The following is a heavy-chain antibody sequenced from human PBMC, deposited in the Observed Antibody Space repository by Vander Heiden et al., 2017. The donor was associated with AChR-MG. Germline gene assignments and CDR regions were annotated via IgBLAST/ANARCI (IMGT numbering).Heavy chain of an antibody. V-gene: IGHV4-4*02. Sequence: QVQLPQSRPRLVKPSGTLSLTCAVPGGSISSSNWWSWVRQPQGKGREWNGEIYHSGSTNYNPSLKSRVTISVDKSKNQFSLKLSSVTAADTAVYYCARGHTGGSFQHWGQGTLVTVSS. CDR1: GGSISSSNW. CDR2: IYHSGST. CDR3: ARGHTGGSFQH. J-gene: IGHJ1*01. D-gene: IGHD1-26*01.